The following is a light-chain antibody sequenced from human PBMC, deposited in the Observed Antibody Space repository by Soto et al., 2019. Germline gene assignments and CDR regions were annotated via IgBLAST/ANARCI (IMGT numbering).Light chain of an antibody. J-gene: IGLJ2*01. CDR1: SSNIGSHT. Sequence: QSVLTKPPSASGTPGQRVTISCSGSSSNIGSHTVNWYQQLPGAAPKLLIYINNQRPSGVPDRFSGSQSGTSVSLAISGLQSDDEAEYYCAAWDDSLNGVVFGGGTKLTVL. CDR3: AAWDDSLNGVV. V-gene: IGLV1-44*01. CDR2: INN.